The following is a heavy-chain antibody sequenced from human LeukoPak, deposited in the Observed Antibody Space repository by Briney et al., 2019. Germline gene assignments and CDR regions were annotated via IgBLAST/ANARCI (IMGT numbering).Heavy chain of an antibody. CDR3: ARMYSSGWNY. CDR2: ISWDGGST. CDR1: GFTFDDYT. Sequence: GGSLRLSCAASGFTFDDYTMHWVRQAPGKGLEWVSLISWDGGSTYYADSVKGRFTISRDNAKNSLYLQMNSLRVEDTAVYYCARMYSSGWNYWGQGTLVTVSS. J-gene: IGHJ4*02. V-gene: IGHV3-43*01. D-gene: IGHD6-19*01.